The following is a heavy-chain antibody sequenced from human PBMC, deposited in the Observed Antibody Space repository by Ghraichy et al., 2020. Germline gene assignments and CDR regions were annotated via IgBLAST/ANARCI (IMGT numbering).Heavy chain of an antibody. CDR1: GYTFTSYG. V-gene: IGHV1-18*04. D-gene: IGHD3-9*01. CDR3: ARDRYYDILTGYSDV. Sequence: ASVKVSCKASGYTFTSYGISWVRQAPGQGLEWMGWISAYNGNTNYAQKLQGRVTMTTDTSTSTAYMELRSLRSDDTAVYYCARDRYYDILTGYSDVWGQGTTVTVSS. CDR2: ISAYNGNT. J-gene: IGHJ6*02.